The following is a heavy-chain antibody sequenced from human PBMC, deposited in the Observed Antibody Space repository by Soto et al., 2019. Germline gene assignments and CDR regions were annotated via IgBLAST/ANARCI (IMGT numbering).Heavy chain of an antibody. CDR3: VKDWSGDKCPCMDV. Sequence: EAQLSESGGDSVQPGGSLRLSCGASGFTFSTHAMSWVRRFPGKGLQWASAISGSGDRTYYADSVKGRLTISRDNSRNMLYLQMNSLSAEDTAIYYCVKDWSGDKCPCMDVWGPGTTVTVSS. J-gene: IGHJ6*02. V-gene: IGHV3-23*01. CDR1: GFTFSTHA. CDR2: ISGSGDRT. D-gene: IGHD3-3*01.